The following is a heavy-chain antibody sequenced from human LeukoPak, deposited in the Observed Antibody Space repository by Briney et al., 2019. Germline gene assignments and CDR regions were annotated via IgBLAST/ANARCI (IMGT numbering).Heavy chain of an antibody. CDR3: ARRRRITDMVRGVIITGYYFDY. J-gene: IGHJ4*02. CDR2: INPNSGGT. D-gene: IGHD3-10*01. CDR1: GYSFIGHY. Sequence: ASVKVSCKASGYSFIGHYIHWVRQAPGQGLEWMGWINPNSGGTNYAQKFQGRVTMTRDTSISTAYMELSRLRSDDTAVYYCARRRRITDMVRGVIITGYYFDYWGQGTLVTVSS. V-gene: IGHV1-2*02.